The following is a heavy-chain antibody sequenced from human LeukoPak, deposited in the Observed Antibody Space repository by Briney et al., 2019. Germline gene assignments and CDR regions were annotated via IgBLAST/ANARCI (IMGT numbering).Heavy chain of an antibody. CDR1: GYTLTELS. Sequence: ASVKVSCKVSGYTLTELSMHWVRQAPGKGLEWMGGFDPEDGETIYAQKFQGRVTMTEDTSTDAAYMELSSLRSEDTAVYYCATHLLAGVWFGESRAFDIWGQGTMVTVSS. CDR2: FDPEDGET. V-gene: IGHV1-24*01. D-gene: IGHD3-10*01. J-gene: IGHJ3*02. CDR3: ATHLLAGVWFGESRAFDI.